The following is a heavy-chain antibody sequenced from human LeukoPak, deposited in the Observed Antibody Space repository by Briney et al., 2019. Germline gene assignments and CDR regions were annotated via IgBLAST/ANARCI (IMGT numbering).Heavy chain of an antibody. CDR2: IYYSGST. D-gene: IGHD5-24*01. CDR1: GGSFSGYY. J-gene: IGHJ4*02. V-gene: IGHV4-59*01. CDR3: ARGSRDGYGSDY. Sequence: SETLSLTCAVYGGSFSGYYWSWIRQPPGKGLEWIGYIYYSGSTNYNPSLKSRVTISVDTSKNQFSLKLSSVTAADTAVYYCARGSRDGYGSDYWGQGTLVTVSS.